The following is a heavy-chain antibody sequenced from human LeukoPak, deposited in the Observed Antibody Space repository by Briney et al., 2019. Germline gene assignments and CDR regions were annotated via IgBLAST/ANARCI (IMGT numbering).Heavy chain of an antibody. Sequence: EASVKVSCKASGYTFTSYYMHWVRQAPGQGLEWMGIINPSGGSTSYAQKFQGRVTMTRDTSTSTVYMELSSLRSEDTAMYYCARSVIPLGMDVWGQGTTVTVSS. CDR1: GYTFTSYY. D-gene: IGHD2-21*01. J-gene: IGHJ6*02. CDR2: INPSGGST. CDR3: ARSVIPLGMDV. V-gene: IGHV1-46*01.